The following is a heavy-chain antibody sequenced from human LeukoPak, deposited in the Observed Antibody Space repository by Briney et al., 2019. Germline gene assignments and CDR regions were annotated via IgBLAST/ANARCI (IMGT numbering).Heavy chain of an antibody. CDR3: ARDAILAAAAYFDY. CDR1: GFTFSSYA. Sequence: PGGSLRLSCAASGFTFSSYAMSWVRQAPGKGLEWVSSISSSSSYIYYADSVKGRFTISRDNAKNSLYLQMNSLRAEDTAVYYCARDAILAAAAYFDYWGQGTLVTVSS. D-gene: IGHD6-13*01. CDR2: ISSSSSYI. V-gene: IGHV3-21*01. J-gene: IGHJ4*02.